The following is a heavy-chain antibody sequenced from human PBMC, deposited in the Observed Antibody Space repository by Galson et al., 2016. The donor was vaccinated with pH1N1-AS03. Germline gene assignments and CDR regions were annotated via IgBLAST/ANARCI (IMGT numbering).Heavy chain of an antibody. V-gene: IGHV3-48*03. Sequence: SLRLSCAASGFTFSKFEMNWVRQAPGKGLEWISYITGRGSPRYYADSVKGRITISRDNAKNSLYLQMNSQRVEDTAVYYCARDLDDKYRGDLGYWGQGTLVTVSS. CDR1: GFTFSKFE. CDR3: ARDLDDKYRGDLGY. J-gene: IGHJ4*02. CDR2: ITGRGSPR. D-gene: IGHD5-12*01.